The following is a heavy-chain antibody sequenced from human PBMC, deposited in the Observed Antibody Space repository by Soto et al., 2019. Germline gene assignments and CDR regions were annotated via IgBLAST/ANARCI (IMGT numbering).Heavy chain of an antibody. Sequence: GESLKISCKGSGYGFTSYWISWVRQMPGKGLEWMGRIDPSDSYTNYSPSFQGHVTISADKSISTAYLQWSSLKASDTAMYYCARHPQHLWWLRSCGQGTLVTVSS. V-gene: IGHV5-10-1*01. CDR2: IDPSDSYT. CDR3: ARHPQHLWWLRS. D-gene: IGHD5-12*01. J-gene: IGHJ5*02. CDR1: GYGFTSYW.